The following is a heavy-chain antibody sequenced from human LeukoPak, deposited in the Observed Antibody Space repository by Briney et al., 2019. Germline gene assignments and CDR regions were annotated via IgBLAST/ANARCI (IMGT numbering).Heavy chain of an antibody. J-gene: IGHJ4*02. Sequence: SQTLSLTCAISGDSVSSNSATWNWIRQSPSRGLEWLGRAYYRSTWNNDYATSVKSRITITPDTSKNLFSLQLNSVTPEDTAVYYCARISAAAADSWGQGTQVTVSS. D-gene: IGHD6-13*01. V-gene: IGHV6-1*01. CDR2: AYYRSTWNN. CDR3: ARISAAAADS. CDR1: GDSVSSNSAT.